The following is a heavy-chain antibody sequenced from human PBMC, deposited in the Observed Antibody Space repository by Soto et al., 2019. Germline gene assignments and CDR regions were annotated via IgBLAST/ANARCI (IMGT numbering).Heavy chain of an antibody. CDR1: GFTFSSYW. CDR2: IKQDGSEK. CDR3: AREGGDWTYYFDY. Sequence: EVQLVESGGGLVQPGGSLRLSCAASGFTFSSYWMSWVRQAPGKGLEWVANIKQDGSEKYYVDSVKGRFTISRDNAKNSLYLQRNSLRAEDTAVYYCAREGGDWTYYFDYWGQGTLVTVSS. J-gene: IGHJ4*02. V-gene: IGHV3-7*01. D-gene: IGHD2-21*02.